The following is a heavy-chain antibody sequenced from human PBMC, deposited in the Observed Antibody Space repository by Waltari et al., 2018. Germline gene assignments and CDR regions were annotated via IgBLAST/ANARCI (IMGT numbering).Heavy chain of an antibody. D-gene: IGHD3-3*01. CDR2: INHSGST. J-gene: IGHJ4*02. CDR1: GGSFSGYY. V-gene: IGHV4-34*01. CDR3: AFWSGYPLYFDY. Sequence: QVQLQQWGAGLLKPSETLSLTCAVYGGSFSGYYWSWIRQPPGKGLEWIGEINHSGSTNYNPSLKSRVTISVDTSKNQFSLKLSSVTAADTAVYYCAFWSGYPLYFDYWGQGTLVTVSS.